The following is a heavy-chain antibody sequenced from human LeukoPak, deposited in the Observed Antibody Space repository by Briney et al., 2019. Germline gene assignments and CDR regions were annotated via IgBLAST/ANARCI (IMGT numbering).Heavy chain of an antibody. CDR3: ARGENYYFHTDV. V-gene: IGHV3-66*02. Sequence: GGSLRLSCAASGFSVSDSYMSWVRQAPGKGLEWVSILYSGGDTYYSASVRGRFTISRDNSKNTLYLQMNTLSAADTAVYFCARGENYYFHTDVWGKGATVTVCS. J-gene: IGHJ6*03. D-gene: IGHD2/OR15-2a*01. CDR2: LYSGGDT. CDR1: GFSVSDSY.